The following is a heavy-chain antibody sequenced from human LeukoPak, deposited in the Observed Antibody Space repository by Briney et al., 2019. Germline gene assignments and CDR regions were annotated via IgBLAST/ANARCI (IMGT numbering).Heavy chain of an antibody. D-gene: IGHD3-22*01. CDR2: ISSGSSTI. CDR3: ARGSGYFFND. Sequence: GGSLRLSCAAYGYTFSNSNMNWVRQAPGKGPEWLSYISSGSSTIYYADSVKGRFTISRENAKNSLYLQMNSLSAEDTAVYYCARGSGYFFNDWGQGTLVTVSS. CDR1: GYTFSNSN. J-gene: IGHJ4*02. V-gene: IGHV3-48*04.